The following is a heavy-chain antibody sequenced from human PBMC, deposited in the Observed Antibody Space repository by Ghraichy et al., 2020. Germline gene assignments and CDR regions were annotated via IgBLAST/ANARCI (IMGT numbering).Heavy chain of an antibody. CDR3: ATHKAGWFDP. CDR2: ISSSSSTI. V-gene: IGHV3-48*02. J-gene: IGHJ5*02. CDR1: GFTFSSYS. Sequence: GESLNISCAASGFTFSSYSMNWVRQAPGKGLEWVSYISSSSSTIYYADSVKGRFTISRDNAKNSLYLQMNSLRDEDTAVYYCATHKAGWFDPWGQGTLVTVSS.